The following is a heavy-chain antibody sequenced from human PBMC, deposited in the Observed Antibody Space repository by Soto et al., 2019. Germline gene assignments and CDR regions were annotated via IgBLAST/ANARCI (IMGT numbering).Heavy chain of an antibody. CDR3: SRRSPYGDYDGDDY. J-gene: IGHJ4*02. Sequence: QLQLQESGPGLVKPSETLSLTCTVSGGSISSSSYYWGWIRQPPGKGLEWIGSIYYSGSTYYNPCLKSRVTISIDTSKNQFSLKLSSVTAADTAVYYCSRRSPYGDYDGDDYWGQGTLVTVSS. CDR1: GGSISSSSYY. CDR2: IYYSGST. V-gene: IGHV4-39*01. D-gene: IGHD4-17*01.